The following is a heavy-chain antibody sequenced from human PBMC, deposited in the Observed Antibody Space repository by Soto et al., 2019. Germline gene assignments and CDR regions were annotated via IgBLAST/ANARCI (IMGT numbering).Heavy chain of an antibody. CDR2: IYYSGST. V-gene: IGHV4-59*01. CDR3: GREQATDGDYYYGMDV. CDR1: GGSISSYY. J-gene: IGHJ6*02. Sequence: SETLSLTCTVSGGSISSYYWSWIRQPPGKGLEWIGYIYYSGSTNYNPSLKSRVTISVDTSKNQFSLKLSSVTAADTAVYYCGREQATDGDYYYGMDVWGQGTTVTVSS. D-gene: IGHD5-12*01.